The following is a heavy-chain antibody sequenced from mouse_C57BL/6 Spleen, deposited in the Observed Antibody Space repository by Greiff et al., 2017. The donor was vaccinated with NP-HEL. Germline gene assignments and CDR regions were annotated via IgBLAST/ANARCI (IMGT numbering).Heavy chain of an antibody. V-gene: IGHV1-15*01. D-gene: IGHD3-2*02. CDR2: IDPETGGT. CDR1: GYTFTDYE. CDR3: TRELRPLAFDY. J-gene: IGHJ2*01. Sequence: QVQLQQSGAELVRPGASVTLSCKASGYTFTDYEMHWVKQTPVHGLEWIGAIDPETGGTAYNQKFKGKATLTADKSSSTAYMELRSLTSEDSAVYYCTRELRPLAFDYWGQGTTLTVSS.